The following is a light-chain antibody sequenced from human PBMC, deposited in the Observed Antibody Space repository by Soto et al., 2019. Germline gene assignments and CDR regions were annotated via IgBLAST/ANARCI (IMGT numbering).Light chain of an antibody. V-gene: IGLV2-11*01. J-gene: IGLJ1*01. CDR2: DVS. Sequence: QSALSQPRSVCGSPGQSFTISCTGTISDVGVYNYVSWYQQYPGKAPKIMIYDVSKRPSGVPDRFSGYKSDNTASLTISGLQAEDEADYCCCSYAGSYTFVFGIGTKVTVL. CDR1: ISDVGVYNY. CDR3: CSYAGSYTFV.